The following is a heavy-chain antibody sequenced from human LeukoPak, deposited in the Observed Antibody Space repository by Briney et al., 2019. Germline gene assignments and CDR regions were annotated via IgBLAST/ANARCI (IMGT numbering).Heavy chain of an antibody. Sequence: GGSLRLSCAASGFTFSSYSMHWVRQAPGKGLEWVAVVSYDASTIYYADSVKGRFTISRDNSKNTLYLQMNSLRSDDTAVYYCAKAQLPRHEPGNFYYDYWGQGTLVTVSS. D-gene: IGHD7-27*01. CDR3: AKAQLPRHEPGNFYYDY. CDR2: VSYDASTI. V-gene: IGHV3-30*18. J-gene: IGHJ4*02. CDR1: GFTFSSYS.